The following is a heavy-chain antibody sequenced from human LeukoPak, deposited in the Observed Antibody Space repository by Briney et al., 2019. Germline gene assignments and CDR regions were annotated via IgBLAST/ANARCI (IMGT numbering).Heavy chain of an antibody. CDR3: AREAFIEMTTIASAFDF. D-gene: IGHD5-24*01. J-gene: IGHJ4*02. CDR2: INPSGGST. Sequence: GSVKVSCKTSGYTFTRYYMHWVRPAPGQGLECMGVINPSGGSTRYPQKFQGRVTMTRDTSTSTVYMELSSLRSDDTAVYFCAREAFIEMTTIASAFDFWGQGALFSVSS. V-gene: IGHV1-46*01. CDR1: GYTFTRYY.